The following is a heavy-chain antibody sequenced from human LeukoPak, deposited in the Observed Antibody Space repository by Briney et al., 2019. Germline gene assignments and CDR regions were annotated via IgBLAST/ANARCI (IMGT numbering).Heavy chain of an antibody. CDR2: IYTSGST. Sequence: SETLSLTCTVSGGSISSGSYYWSWIRQPAGKGLEWIGRIYTSGSTNYNPSLKSRVTISVDTSKNRFSLKLSSVTAADTAVYYCARTPYDFWSGYLLYYMDVWGKGTTVTVSS. J-gene: IGHJ6*03. V-gene: IGHV4-61*02. CDR3: ARTPYDFWSGYLLYYMDV. CDR1: GGSISSGSYY. D-gene: IGHD3-3*01.